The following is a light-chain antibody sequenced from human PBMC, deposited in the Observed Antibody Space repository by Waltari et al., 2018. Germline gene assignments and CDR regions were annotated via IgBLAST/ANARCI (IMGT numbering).Light chain of an antibody. CDR2: AAS. V-gene: IGKV3-20*01. J-gene: IGKJ2*01. Sequence: IPLTRPPGTLSLSPGDRPPLPCRARPTVDRNPVPWYRQGPGQVPRLLIFAASSRATGIPDRFSASGSGTDFTLTISRLEPEDFAVYYCQQYDWSPPGYTFGQGTKLEIK. CDR1: PTVDRNP. CDR3: QQYDWSPPGYT.